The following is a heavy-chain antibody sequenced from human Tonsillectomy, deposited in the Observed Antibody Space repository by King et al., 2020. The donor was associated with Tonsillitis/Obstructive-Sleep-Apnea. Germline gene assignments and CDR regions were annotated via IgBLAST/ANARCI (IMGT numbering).Heavy chain of an antibody. J-gene: IGHJ2*01. CDR2: INPNSGGT. Sequence: VQLVESGAEVKKPGASVKVSCKASGYTFTGYYMHWVRQAPGQGLEWMGWINPNSGGTNYAQKFQGWVTMTRDTSISTAYMELRRLRSDDTAVYYCARDSGPRSDYESYWYFDLWGRGTLVTVSS. D-gene: IGHD4-17*01. CDR3: ARDSGPRSDYESYWYFDL. V-gene: IGHV1-2*04. CDR1: GYTFTGYY.